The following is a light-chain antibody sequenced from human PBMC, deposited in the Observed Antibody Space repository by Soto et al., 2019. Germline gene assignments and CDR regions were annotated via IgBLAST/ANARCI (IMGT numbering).Light chain of an antibody. V-gene: IGLV2-8*01. J-gene: IGLJ2*01. CDR2: EVI. CDR1: SSDVGGFNY. CDR3: SSYVAGNTVV. Sequence: QSALTQPPSASGSPGQSVTISCTGTSSDVGGFNYVSWYQQHPDKAPKLIIFEVIKRPSGVPDRFSGSKSGNTASLTVSGLQAEDEADYYCSSYVAGNTVVFGGGTKLTVL.